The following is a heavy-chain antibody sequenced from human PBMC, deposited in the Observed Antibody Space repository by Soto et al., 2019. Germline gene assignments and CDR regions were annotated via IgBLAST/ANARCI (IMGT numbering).Heavy chain of an antibody. CDR1: GFTFSTYW. CDR2: IKQDGSER. V-gene: IGHV3-7*01. CDR3: ATDSGTSDY. D-gene: IGHD1-1*01. J-gene: IGHJ4*02. Sequence: GGSLRLSCAASGFTFSTYWMSWVRQAPGKGLEWVANIKQDGSERYYVDSVKGRFTISRDNAKNSLYPQMNSLRAEDTAVYYCATDSGTSDYWGQGTLVTVSS.